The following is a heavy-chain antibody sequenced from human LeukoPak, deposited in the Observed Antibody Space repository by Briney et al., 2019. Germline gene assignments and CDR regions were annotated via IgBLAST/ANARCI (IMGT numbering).Heavy chain of an antibody. J-gene: IGHJ4*02. V-gene: IGHV3-23*01. CDR3: VKDLHNYGDSPVLDY. D-gene: IGHD4-17*01. Sequence: GGSLRLSCAASGFTFSSYAMSWVRQAPGKGLEWVSAISGSGGSTYYADSVKGRFTISRDNSKNTLYLQMNSLRAEDTAVYYCVKDLHNYGDSPVLDYWGQGTLVTVSS. CDR2: ISGSGGST. CDR1: GFTFSSYA.